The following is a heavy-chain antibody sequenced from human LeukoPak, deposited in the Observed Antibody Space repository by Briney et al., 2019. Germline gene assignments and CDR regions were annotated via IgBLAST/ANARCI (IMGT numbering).Heavy chain of an antibody. V-gene: IGHV1-2*02. J-gene: IGHJ6*02. Sequence: ASVKVSCKASGYTFTGYYMHWVRQAPGQGLEWMGWINPNSGGTNYAQKFQGRVTMTRDTSISTAYMELSRLRSGDTAVYYCVRDRLLWFGELSYGMDVWGQGTTVTVSS. CDR3: VRDRLLWFGELSYGMDV. CDR1: GYTFTGYY. D-gene: IGHD3-10*01. CDR2: INPNSGGT.